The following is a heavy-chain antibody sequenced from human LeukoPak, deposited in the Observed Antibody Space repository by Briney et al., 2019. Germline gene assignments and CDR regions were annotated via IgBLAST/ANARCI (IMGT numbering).Heavy chain of an antibody. CDR3: ARGENLLGWLFHFDY. CDR2: ISSSSSTI. D-gene: IGHD3-3*01. J-gene: IGHJ4*02. V-gene: IGHV3-48*02. CDR1: GFTFSSYS. Sequence: GGSLRLSCAASGFTFSSYSMNWVRQAPGKGLEWVSYISSSSSTIYYADSVKGRFTISRDNAKNSLYLQMNSLRDEDTAVYYCARGENLLGWLFHFDYWGQGTLVTVSS.